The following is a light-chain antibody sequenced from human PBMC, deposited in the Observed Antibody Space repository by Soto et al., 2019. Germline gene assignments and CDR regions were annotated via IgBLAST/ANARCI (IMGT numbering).Light chain of an antibody. CDR1: QSISSW. CDR2: DAS. Sequence: DIQMTQSPSTLSASVGDRVTITCRASQSISSWLAWYQQKPGKAPKLLIYDASNLESGVPSRFSGSGSGTEFTVTIRSLQPDDFANYCCQQYNSYRTFGQGTKVAIK. CDR3: QQYNSYRT. V-gene: IGKV1-5*01. J-gene: IGKJ1*01.